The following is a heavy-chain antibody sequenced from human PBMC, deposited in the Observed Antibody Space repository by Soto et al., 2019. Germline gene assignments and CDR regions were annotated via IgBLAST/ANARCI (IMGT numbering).Heavy chain of an antibody. V-gene: IGHV3-53*05. D-gene: IGHD5-12*01. CDR1: GFNVNSDY. CDR2: IYSGETT. Sequence: PGGSLRLSCAASGFNVNSDYMNWVRQTPGKGLEWVASIYSGETTYYADSVRGRFTISSDKSKNMLFLQMDSLRPEDTAVYYCVKKIMGYAAHSDAMDVWGPGTTVTVSS. J-gene: IGHJ6*02. CDR3: VKKIMGYAAHSDAMDV.